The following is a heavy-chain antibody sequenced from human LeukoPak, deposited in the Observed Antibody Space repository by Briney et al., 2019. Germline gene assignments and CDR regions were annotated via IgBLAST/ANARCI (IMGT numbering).Heavy chain of an antibody. Sequence: PGGSLRLSCAASGFTFSDAWMSWVRLAPGKGLEWVGRIKSKTDGGTADYAAPVKGRFTISRDDSKNTLYLQMNSLKTEDTAVYYCWATMVRNDPWGQGTLVTVSS. CDR1: GFTFSDAW. CDR2: IKSKTDGGTA. D-gene: IGHD3-10*01. J-gene: IGHJ5*02. CDR3: WATMVRNDP. V-gene: IGHV3-15*01.